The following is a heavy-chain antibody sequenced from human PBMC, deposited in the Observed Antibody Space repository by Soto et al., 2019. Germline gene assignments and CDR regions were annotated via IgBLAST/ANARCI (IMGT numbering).Heavy chain of an antibody. CDR3: AKEIWAAAGTEGNFDY. CDR1: GFTFSSYG. D-gene: IGHD6-13*01. CDR2: ISYDGSNK. V-gene: IGHV3-30*18. Sequence: GGSLRLSCAASGFTFSSYGMHWVRQAPGKGLEWVAVISYDGSNKYYADSVKGRFTISRDNSKNTLYLQMNSLRAEDTAVYYCAKEIWAAAGTEGNFDYWGQGTLVTVSS. J-gene: IGHJ4*02.